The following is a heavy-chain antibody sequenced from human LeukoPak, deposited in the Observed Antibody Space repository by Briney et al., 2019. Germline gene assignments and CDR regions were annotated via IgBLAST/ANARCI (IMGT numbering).Heavy chain of an antibody. CDR3: TSQMGAFDY. Sequence: SETLSLTCTVSGCSITISSYYWGGTRQPPGKGLEWIGSIYYSGSTYYNPSLKSRVSISVDISKHQFSLKLSSVTAADTALYYCTSQMGAFDYWSQGTLVTVSS. J-gene: IGHJ4*02. V-gene: IGHV4-39*07. D-gene: IGHD3-16*01. CDR1: GCSITISSYY. CDR2: IYYSGST.